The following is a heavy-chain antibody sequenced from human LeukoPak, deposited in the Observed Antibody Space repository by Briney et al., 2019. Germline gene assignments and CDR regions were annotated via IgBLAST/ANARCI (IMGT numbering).Heavy chain of an antibody. Sequence: GGSLRLSCAASGLTFINYAMSWVRQAPGKGLEWVSAISGSGGSTFHADSVKGRFTISRDNSKNTLYQQMNSLRAEDTAVYYCAKEGITGTPYYYYGMGVWGQGTTVTVSS. CDR1: GLTFINYA. D-gene: IGHD1-7*01. J-gene: IGHJ6*02. CDR3: AKEGITGTPYYYYGMGV. V-gene: IGHV3-23*01. CDR2: ISGSGGST.